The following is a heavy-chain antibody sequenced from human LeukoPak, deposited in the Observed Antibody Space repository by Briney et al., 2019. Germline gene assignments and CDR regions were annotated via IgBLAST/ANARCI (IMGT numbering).Heavy chain of an antibody. D-gene: IGHD4-17*01. CDR3: ARNDYGDYYFDY. Sequence: GGSLRLSCAASGFTFSSYAMHWVRQAPGKGLEWVAVISYDGSSKCYVDSVKGRFTISRDNSKNTLYLQMNSLGAEDTAVYYCARNDYGDYYFDYWGQGALVTVSS. J-gene: IGHJ4*02. CDR2: ISYDGSSK. CDR1: GFTFSSYA. V-gene: IGHV3-30*04.